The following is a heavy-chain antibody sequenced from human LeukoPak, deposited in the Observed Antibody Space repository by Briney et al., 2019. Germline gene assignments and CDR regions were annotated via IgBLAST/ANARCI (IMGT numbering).Heavy chain of an antibody. CDR3: ARRTYFDL. J-gene: IGHJ2*01. CDR2: IYYSGST. Sequence: SETLSLTCTVSGGSISNYYWSWVRQPPGKGLEWVGYIYYSGSTTYNPSLKSRVTISVDTSKNQFSLKLNAVTAADTAVYYCARRTYFDLWGRGTLVTVSS. CDR1: GGSISNYY. V-gene: IGHV4-59*08.